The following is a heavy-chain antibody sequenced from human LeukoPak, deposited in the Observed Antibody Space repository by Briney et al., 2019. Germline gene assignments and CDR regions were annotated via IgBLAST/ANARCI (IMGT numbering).Heavy chain of an antibody. D-gene: IGHD1-26*01. CDR2: ISSSSSYI. Sequence: GGSLRLSCAASRFTFSSYSMNWVRQAPGKGLEWVSLISSSSSYIYYADSVKGRFTISRDNAKNSLYLQMNSLRAEDTALYYCASGGIYYGAAFDSWGQGTLVTVSS. CDR1: RFTFSSYS. CDR3: ASGGIYYGAAFDS. J-gene: IGHJ4*02. V-gene: IGHV3-21*04.